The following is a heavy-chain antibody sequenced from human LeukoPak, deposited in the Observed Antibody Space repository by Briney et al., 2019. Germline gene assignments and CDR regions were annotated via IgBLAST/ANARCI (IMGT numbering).Heavy chain of an antibody. CDR2: IYYSGST. D-gene: IGHD6-19*01. CDR3: ASPGYSSGWLDY. J-gene: IGHJ4*02. CDR1: GGSISSSSYY. V-gene: IGHV4-39*01. Sequence: SETLSLTCTVSGGSISSSSYYWGWIRQPPGKGLEWIGSIYYSGSTYHKPSLTRRVTISVDTSKNQFSLTLSSVTAADTAVYYCASPGYSSGWLDYWGQGTLVTVSS.